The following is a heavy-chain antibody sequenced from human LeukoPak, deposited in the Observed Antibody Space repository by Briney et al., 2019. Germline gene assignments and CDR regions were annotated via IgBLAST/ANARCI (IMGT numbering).Heavy chain of an antibody. Sequence: SETLSLTCTVSGGATSSSNYYWAWTRPPPGKGMEWMGSIFYSGTTHYNPSLKSRVTISVDTSKNQFSLNLSSVTAADTAVYYCARLSNYGGHSGDGYWGQGTLVTVSS. CDR1: GGATSSSNYY. CDR2: IFYSGTT. D-gene: IGHD4-23*01. V-gene: IGHV4-39*01. CDR3: ARLSNYGGHSGDGY. J-gene: IGHJ4*02.